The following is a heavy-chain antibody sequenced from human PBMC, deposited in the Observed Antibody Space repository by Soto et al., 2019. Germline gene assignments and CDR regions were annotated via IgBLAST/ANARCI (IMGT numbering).Heavy chain of an antibody. CDR2: ISGSGGNT. V-gene: IGHV3-23*01. J-gene: IGHJ4*02. D-gene: IGHD2-2*01. Sequence: EVQLLESGGGLVQPGGSLRLSCAVSGFTFSSYAMSWVRQAPGKALEWVSAISGSGGNTYYADSVKGRFTISRDNSKSKVYLQMNSLTAEDTAVYYCAKHGSSNLSCRYLDCWGQGTLVTVS. CDR1: GFTFSSYA. CDR3: AKHGSSNLSCRYLDC.